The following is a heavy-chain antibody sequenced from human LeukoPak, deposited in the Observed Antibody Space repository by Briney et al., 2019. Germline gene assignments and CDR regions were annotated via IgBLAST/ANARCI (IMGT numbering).Heavy chain of an antibody. D-gene: IGHD3-22*01. J-gene: IGHJ3*01. V-gene: IGHV4-39*01. CDR1: AYSNT. CDR2: IDYTGVS. CDR3: ARQCDYYDRNGYAQEDCFEV. Sequence: SETLSLSCSVAAYSNTWAWIRQSPGKGLDGIGSIDYTGVSAYNSSLASRLAISVHSSRSLLSLKLNSVTAADTAMYYCARQCDYYDRNGYAQEDCFEVWGQGTMVTVSS.